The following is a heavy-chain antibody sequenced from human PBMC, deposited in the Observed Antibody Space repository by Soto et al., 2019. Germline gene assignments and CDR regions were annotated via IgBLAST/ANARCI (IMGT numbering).Heavy chain of an antibody. CDR3: ARDGGNCSGGSCPRDYYYYYMDV. J-gene: IGHJ6*03. CDR2: ISSSSYI. Sequence: GGSLRLSCAASGFTFSSYSMNWVRQAPGKGLEWVSSISSSSYIYYADSVKGRFTISRDNAKNSLYLQMNSLRAEDTAVYYCARDGGNCSGGSCPRDYYYYYMDVWGKGTTVTVSS. D-gene: IGHD2-15*01. V-gene: IGHV3-21*01. CDR1: GFTFSSYS.